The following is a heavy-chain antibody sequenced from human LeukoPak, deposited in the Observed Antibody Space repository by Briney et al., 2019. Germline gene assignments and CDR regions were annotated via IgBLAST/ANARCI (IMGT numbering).Heavy chain of an antibody. CDR2: IYYSGST. D-gene: IGHD6-13*01. CDR3: ARDLGAAAGIDY. CDR1: GGSISSYY. Sequence: SETLSLTCTVSGGSISSYYWSWIRQPPGKGLEGIGYIYYSGSTNYNPSLKSRVTISVDTSKNQFSLKPSSVTAADTAVYHCARDLGAAAGIDYWGQGTLVTVSS. J-gene: IGHJ4*02. V-gene: IGHV4-59*01.